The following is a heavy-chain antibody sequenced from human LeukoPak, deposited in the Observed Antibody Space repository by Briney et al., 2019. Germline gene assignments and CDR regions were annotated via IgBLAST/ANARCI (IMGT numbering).Heavy chain of an antibody. J-gene: IGHJ1*01. CDR2: IYNSESG. CDR3: ARDDYCSGGSCLKHFQH. V-gene: IGHV4-31*03. Sequence: PSETLSLTCTVSGGSISSGGYSWSWIRQHPGKGLEWIGNIYNSESGYYNPSLKSRITISVDTSKNQFSLKLSSVTAADTAVYYCARDDYCSGGSCLKHFQHWGQGTLVTVSS. D-gene: IGHD2-15*01. CDR1: GGSISSGGYS.